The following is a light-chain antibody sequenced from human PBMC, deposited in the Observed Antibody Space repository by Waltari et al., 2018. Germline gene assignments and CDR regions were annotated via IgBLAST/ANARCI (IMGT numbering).Light chain of an antibody. V-gene: IGKV1-33*01. Sequence: DVQLTQSPSSLSASVGDRVTITCQASQDIYNYLNWFQQKPGKDPKLLIYDASNLETGVPSRFSGSRSGTDFPFTISSLQPEDVATYYCQQYENFPYSFGQGTKLEIK. CDR2: DAS. J-gene: IGKJ2*03. CDR1: QDIYNY. CDR3: QQYENFPYS.